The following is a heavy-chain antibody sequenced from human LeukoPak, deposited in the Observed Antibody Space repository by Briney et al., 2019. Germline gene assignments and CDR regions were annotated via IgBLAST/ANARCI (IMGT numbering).Heavy chain of an antibody. CDR1: GFTFDDYG. Sequence: PGGSLRLSCVASGFTFDDYGMSWVRQAPGKGLEWVSGINWNGGSTGYADSVKGRFTISRDNAKNSLYLQMNSLRAEDTALYYCARGYSSLSVGDAFDIWGQGTMVTVSS. CDR3: ARGYSSLSVGDAFDI. V-gene: IGHV3-20*04. CDR2: INWNGGST. J-gene: IGHJ3*02. D-gene: IGHD6-13*01.